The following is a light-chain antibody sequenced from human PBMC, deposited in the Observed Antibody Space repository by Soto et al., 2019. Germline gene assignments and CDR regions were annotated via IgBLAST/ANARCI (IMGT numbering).Light chain of an antibody. J-gene: IGKJ1*01. Sequence: DIVMTQSPDSLAVSVGERATINCKSSLSVLYSSNNKNYLAWYQQKPGQPPKLLIYWASTRESGVPDRFSGSGSGTDFTLTISSLQAEDVALYYCQQYYSAPWTFGQGTKVEIK. CDR2: WAS. V-gene: IGKV4-1*01. CDR3: QQYYSAPWT. CDR1: LSVLYSSNNKNY.